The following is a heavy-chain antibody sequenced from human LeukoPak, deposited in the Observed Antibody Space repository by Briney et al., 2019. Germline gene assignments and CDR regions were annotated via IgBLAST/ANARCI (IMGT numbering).Heavy chain of an antibody. Sequence: QAGGSLRLSCAASGFNFSIYSMNWVRQAPGKGLEWVSYISSSTGTIYYVDSVKGRFTNSRDNAKNSLYLQMNSLRAEDTAVYYCARSTVAGPYYYYYYMDVWGKGTTVIVSS. J-gene: IGHJ6*03. CDR3: ARSTVAGPYYYYYYMDV. CDR1: GFNFSIYS. V-gene: IGHV3-48*01. D-gene: IGHD6-19*01. CDR2: ISSSTGTI.